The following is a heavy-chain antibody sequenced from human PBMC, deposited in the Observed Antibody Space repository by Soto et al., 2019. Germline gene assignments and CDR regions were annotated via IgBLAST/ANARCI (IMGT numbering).Heavy chain of an antibody. Sequence: QVQLVQSGAEVKKPGSSVKVSCKASGGTFSSYAISWVRQAPGQGLEWMGGIIPIFGTANYAQKFQGRVTMTADESTSTAYMELSSLRSEDTAVYYCARDAWDCSGGSCYSASYYYGMDVWGQGTTVTVSS. CDR1: GGTFSSYA. J-gene: IGHJ6*02. V-gene: IGHV1-69*12. CDR3: ARDAWDCSGGSCYSASYYYGMDV. D-gene: IGHD2-15*01. CDR2: IIPIFGTA.